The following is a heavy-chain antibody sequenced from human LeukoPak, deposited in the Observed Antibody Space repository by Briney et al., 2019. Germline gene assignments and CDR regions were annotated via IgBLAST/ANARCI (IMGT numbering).Heavy chain of an antibody. CDR1: IGLHTRKNYY. V-gene: IGHV4-39*01. CDR3: AREVSLRYDSSGYHSNFDY. Sequence: SVTQTLLCSVSIGLHTRKNYYGRWSRQPPGKVLEMIGSFYYNGRPCKYPARQIRVPLSVGQANNQFSLKLPSVTAADTAVYDCAREVSLRYDSSGYHSNFDYWGQGTLVTVSS. J-gene: IGHJ4*02. D-gene: IGHD3-22*01. CDR2: FYYNGRP.